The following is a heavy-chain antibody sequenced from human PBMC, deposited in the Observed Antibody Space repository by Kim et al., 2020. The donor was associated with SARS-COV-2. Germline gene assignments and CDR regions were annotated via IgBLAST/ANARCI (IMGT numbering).Heavy chain of an antibody. Sequence: SETLSLTCTVSGGSISSSSYYWGWIRQPPGKGLEWIGSIYYSGSTYYNPSFKSRVTISVDTSKNQFSLKLSSVTAADTAVYYCARHRSPITMIVVVTYVDYWGQGTLVSVSS. V-gene: IGHV4-39*01. CDR3: ARHRSPITMIVVVTYVDY. D-gene: IGHD3-22*01. CDR1: GGSISSSSYY. CDR2: IYYSGST. J-gene: IGHJ4*02.